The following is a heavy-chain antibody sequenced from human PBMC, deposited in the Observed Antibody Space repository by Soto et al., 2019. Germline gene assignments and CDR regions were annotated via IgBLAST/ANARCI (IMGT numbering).Heavy chain of an antibody. J-gene: IGHJ4*02. CDR1: VFTFSSYS. D-gene: IGHD5-12*01. CDR2: ISSSSSYI. V-gene: IGHV3-21*01. CDR3: ARDDIVATILPFEY. Sequence: PVGSLRLSCSASVFTFSSYSMNLVVQNPVEGLECFSSISSSSSYIYYADSVKGRFTISRDNAKNSLYLQMNSLRAEDTAVYYCARDDIVATILPFEYWGQGTLVTVSS.